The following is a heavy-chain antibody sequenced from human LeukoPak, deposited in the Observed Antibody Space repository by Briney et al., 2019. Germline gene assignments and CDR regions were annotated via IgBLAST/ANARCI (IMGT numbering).Heavy chain of an antibody. CDR3: ARHVGYPRPFDY. CDR2: IYYSGST. CDR1: GGSISSGDYY. Sequence: SETLSLTCTVSGGSISSGDYYWSWIRQPPGKGLEWIGYIYYSGSTNYNPSLKSRVTISVDTSKNQFSLKLSSVTAADTAVYYCARHVGYPRPFDYWGQGTLVTVSS. J-gene: IGHJ4*02. V-gene: IGHV4-61*08. D-gene: IGHD2-15*01.